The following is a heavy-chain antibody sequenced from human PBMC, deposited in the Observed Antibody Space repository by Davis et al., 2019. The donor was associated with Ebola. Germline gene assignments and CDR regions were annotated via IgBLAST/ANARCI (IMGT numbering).Heavy chain of an antibody. CDR1: GGTFSSYA. D-gene: IGHD3-9*01. J-gene: IGHJ6*02. CDR3: ARGTYYDILTGYRENYYYGMDV. V-gene: IGHV1-69*04. Sequence: SVKVSCKASGGTFSSYAISWVRQAPGQGLEWMGRIIPILGIANYAQKFQGRVTITADKSTSTAYMELRSLRSDDTAVYYCARGTYYDILTGYRENYYYGMDVWGQGTTVTVSS. CDR2: IIPILGIA.